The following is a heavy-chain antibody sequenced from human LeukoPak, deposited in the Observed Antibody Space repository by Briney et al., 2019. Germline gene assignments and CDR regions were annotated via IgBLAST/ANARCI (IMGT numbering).Heavy chain of an antibody. V-gene: IGHV3-7*01. Sequence: GGSLRLSCAASGFTFSTYSMNWVRQAPGKGLEWVANIKQDGSEKYYVDSVKGRFTISRDNAKNSLYLQMNSLRAEDTAVYYCARGQIQLWFPWGQGTLVTVSS. CDR1: GFTFSTYS. J-gene: IGHJ5*02. CDR2: IKQDGSEK. D-gene: IGHD5-18*01. CDR3: ARGQIQLWFP.